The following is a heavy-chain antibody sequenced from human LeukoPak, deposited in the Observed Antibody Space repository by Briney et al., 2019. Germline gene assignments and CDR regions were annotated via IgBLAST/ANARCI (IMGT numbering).Heavy chain of an antibody. CDR2: IKSKTDGGTT. V-gene: IGHV3-15*01. CDR3: TTEERVSSGYCSGGSCYIDY. Sequence: GGSLRLSCAATAFTFSNAWMNWVRQAPGKGLEWVGRIKSKTDGGTTDYAAPVKGRFIISRDDSKNTLYLQMNSLKTEDTAVYYCTTEERVSSGYCSGGSCYIDYWGQGTLVTVSS. D-gene: IGHD2-15*01. CDR1: AFTFSNAW. J-gene: IGHJ4*02.